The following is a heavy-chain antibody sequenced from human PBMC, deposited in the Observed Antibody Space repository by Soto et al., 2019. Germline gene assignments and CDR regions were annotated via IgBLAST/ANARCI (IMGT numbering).Heavy chain of an antibody. CDR3: ANNPREAGYNPRMWG. D-gene: IGHD5-12*01. CDR1: GGSISSSNW. CDR2: IYHSGST. V-gene: IGHV4-4*02. J-gene: IGHJ4*02. Sequence: QVQLQESGPGLVKPSGTLSLTCAVSGGSISSSNWWSWVRQPPGKGLEWIGEIYHSGSTNYNPSLKSRVTISVDKTKNQFSLKRSSVTAAATAVYYCANNPREAGYNPRMWGWGQGTLVTVSS.